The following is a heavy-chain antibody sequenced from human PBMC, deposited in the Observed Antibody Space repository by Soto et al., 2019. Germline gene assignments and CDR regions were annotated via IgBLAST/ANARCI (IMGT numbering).Heavy chain of an antibody. CDR2: IYYSGST. D-gene: IGHD6-6*01. CDR1: GGSISSYY. J-gene: IGHJ4*02. Sequence: SETLSLTCTVSGGSISSYYWSWIRQPPGKGLEWIGYIYYSGSTNYNPSLKSRVTISVDTSKNQFSLKLSSVTAADTAVYYCARQDEYSSSPTFDYWGQGTLVTVSS. V-gene: IGHV4-59*08. CDR3: ARQDEYSSSPTFDY.